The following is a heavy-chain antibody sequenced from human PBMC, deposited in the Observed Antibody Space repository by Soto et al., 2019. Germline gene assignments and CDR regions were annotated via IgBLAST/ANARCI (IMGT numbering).Heavy chain of an antibody. J-gene: IGHJ4*02. V-gene: IGHV4-31*03. D-gene: IGHD3-22*01. CDR1: GGSISSGGYY. CDR3: ARDYDSSGSSGGYFDY. Sequence: SETLSLTCTVSGGSISSGGYYWSWIRQHPGKGLEWIGYIYYSGSTYYNPSLKSRVTISVDTSKNQFSLKLSSVTAADTAVYYCARDYDSSGSSGGYFDYWGQGTLVTVSS. CDR2: IYYSGST.